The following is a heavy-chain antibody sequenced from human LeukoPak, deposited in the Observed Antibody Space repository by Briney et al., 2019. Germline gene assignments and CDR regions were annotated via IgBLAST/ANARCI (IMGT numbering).Heavy chain of an antibody. CDR3: AKAHDYGDYAGFDY. CDR1: GFTFSTYG. J-gene: IGHJ4*02. Sequence: GGSLRLSCAASGFTFSTYGMHWVRQAPGKGLEWVAFIRYDGRNKYYADSVKGRFTISRDNAKNSLYLQMNSLRAEDTAVYYCAKAHDYGDYAGFDYWGQGTLVSVSS. D-gene: IGHD4-17*01. CDR2: IRYDGRNK. V-gene: IGHV3-30*02.